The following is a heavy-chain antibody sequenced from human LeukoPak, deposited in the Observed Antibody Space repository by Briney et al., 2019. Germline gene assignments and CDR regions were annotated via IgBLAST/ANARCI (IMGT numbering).Heavy chain of an antibody. CDR3: TTYDRGSFYSDY. V-gene: IGHV3-15*01. D-gene: IGHD3-22*01. J-gene: IGHJ4*02. CDR1: GFTFSNAW. Sequence: PGGSLRLSCAASGFTFSNAWMSWVRQAPWKGLEWVGRIKSSSDGGTTEYATPVKGRFTISRDDSKNTLYLQMNSLKTEDTAMYYCTTYDRGSFYSDYWGQGTLVTVSS. CDR2: IKSSSDGGTT.